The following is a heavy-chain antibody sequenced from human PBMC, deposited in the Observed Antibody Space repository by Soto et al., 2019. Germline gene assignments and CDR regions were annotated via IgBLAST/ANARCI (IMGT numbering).Heavy chain of an antibody. Sequence: PSETMSLTCTVSGGSISSYYWSWIRQPPGKGLEWIGYIYYSGSTNYNPSLKSRVTISVDTSKNQFSLELSSVTAADTAVYYCARLLGPGAFDIWGQGTMVTVSS. CDR2: IYYSGST. D-gene: IGHD3-16*01. CDR3: ARLLGPGAFDI. V-gene: IGHV4-59*08. CDR1: GGSISSYY. J-gene: IGHJ3*02.